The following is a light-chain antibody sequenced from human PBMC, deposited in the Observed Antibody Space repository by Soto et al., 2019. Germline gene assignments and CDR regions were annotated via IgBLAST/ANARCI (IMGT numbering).Light chain of an antibody. CDR1: QTINRN. CDR2: AAS. J-gene: IGKJ5*01. CDR3: QQYNSWTSIT. V-gene: IGKV3-15*01. Sequence: EILLTQSPATLSVSPGERATLSCRSSQTINRNLGWYQQKPGQAPRLLIFAASTRAPGIPARFSGSGSGTDFTLTISGLQSEDFAVYYCQQYNSWTSITFGQGTRLEVK.